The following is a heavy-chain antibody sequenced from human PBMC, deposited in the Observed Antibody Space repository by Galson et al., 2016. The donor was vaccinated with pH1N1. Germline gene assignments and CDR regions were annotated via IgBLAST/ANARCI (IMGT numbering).Heavy chain of an antibody. CDR3: ARTPTSVVTVYSPFDV. J-gene: IGHJ6*02. Sequence: SVKVSCKVSEGTFTSSTITWVRHAPGQGLEWVGDIIPIFGTTTYDLKFQGRVTLTADGSLHTAFMELSGLTSQDTAVYYCARTPTSVVTVYSPFDVWGQGTTVTVSS. CDR1: EGTFTSST. D-gene: IGHD4-23*01. CDR2: IIPIFGTT. V-gene: IGHV1-69*13.